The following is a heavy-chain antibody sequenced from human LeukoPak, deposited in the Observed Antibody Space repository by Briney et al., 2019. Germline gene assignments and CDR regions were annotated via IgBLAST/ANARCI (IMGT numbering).Heavy chain of an antibody. D-gene: IGHD6-13*01. J-gene: IGHJ3*02. Sequence: ASVKVSCKASGYTFTSYGVSWVRQAPGQGLEWMGWISTYNGNTNYAQKLQGRVTMTTDTSTSTAYTELRSLRSDDTAVYYCARDRDGYSSGWSAFDIWGQGTMVTVSS. CDR1: GYTFTSYG. V-gene: IGHV1-18*01. CDR2: ISTYNGNT. CDR3: ARDRDGYSSGWSAFDI.